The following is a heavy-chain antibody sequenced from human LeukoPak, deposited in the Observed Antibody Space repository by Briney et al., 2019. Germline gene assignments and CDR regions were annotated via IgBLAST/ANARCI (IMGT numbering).Heavy chain of an antibody. CDR1: GRSFSGYY. CDR2: INHSGST. D-gene: IGHD5-12*01. J-gene: IGHJ4*02. V-gene: IGHV4-34*01. Sequence: SETLSLTCAVYGRSFSGYYWSWIRQPPGKGLEWIGEINHSGSTNYNPSLKSRVTISVDTSKNQFSLKLSSVTAADTAVYYCAGRDGYNLNYFDYWGQGTLVTVSS. CDR3: AGRDGYNLNYFDY.